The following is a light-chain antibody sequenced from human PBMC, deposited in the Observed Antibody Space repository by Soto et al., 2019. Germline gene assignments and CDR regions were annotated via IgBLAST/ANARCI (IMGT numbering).Light chain of an antibody. V-gene: IGLV2-11*01. Sequence: QSALTHPLSVSGSPVQAVTISCTGTNRDVGGYNFFSWYQQLPGKAPKLMISAVSQQPSGVPDRFSGYKSGNTASLTISGLQADDEADYFCCSYTASDSWGFGGGTQMTGL. CDR1: NRDVGGYNF. CDR3: CSYTASDSWG. J-gene: IGLJ3*02. CDR2: AVS.